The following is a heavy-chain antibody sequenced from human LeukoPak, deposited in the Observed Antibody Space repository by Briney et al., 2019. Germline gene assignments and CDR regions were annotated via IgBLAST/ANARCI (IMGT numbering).Heavy chain of an antibody. D-gene: IGHD6-6*01. Sequence: GESLKISCQHSGDTFTTYWIGWVRQMPGEGLEWMGIIYPGESDTRYSPSVQGQVTISAAKSISTAYLQWSSLKASDTAMYFCATADEAARPFAYWGQGTLVTVSS. J-gene: IGHJ4*02. CDR2: IYPGESDT. V-gene: IGHV5-51*01. CDR3: ATADEAARPFAY. CDR1: GDTFTTYW.